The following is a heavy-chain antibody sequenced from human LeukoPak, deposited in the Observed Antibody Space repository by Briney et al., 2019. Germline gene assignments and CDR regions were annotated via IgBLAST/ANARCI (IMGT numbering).Heavy chain of an antibody. CDR1: GFTFSSYA. V-gene: IGHV3-48*03. CDR3: ARVGRTMTAAGFGAFDI. D-gene: IGHD6-13*01. Sequence: PGRSLRLSCAASGFTFSSYAMHWVRQAPGKGLEWVSYISYSGNTIYYADSVKGRFTISRDNAKNSLYLQMNSLRAEDTALYYCARVGRTMTAAGFGAFDIWGQGTMVTVSS. J-gene: IGHJ3*02. CDR2: ISYSGNTI.